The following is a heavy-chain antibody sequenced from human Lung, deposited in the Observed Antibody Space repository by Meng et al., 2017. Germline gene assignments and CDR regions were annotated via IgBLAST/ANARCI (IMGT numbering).Heavy chain of an antibody. D-gene: IGHD4-17*01. CDR1: GFTFSTHW. CDR3: ARGGVTTDD. CDR2: ITGDGSST. J-gene: IGHJ4*02. V-gene: IGHV3-74*02. Sequence: LVGCGGGGVQPGRSLRLSCAASGFTFSTHWMHWVRQAPGKGLEWVSRITGDGSSTIYADSVQGRFTMSRDNARNTLSLQMNSLRAEDTAVYYCARGGVTTDDRGQGTLVTVSS.